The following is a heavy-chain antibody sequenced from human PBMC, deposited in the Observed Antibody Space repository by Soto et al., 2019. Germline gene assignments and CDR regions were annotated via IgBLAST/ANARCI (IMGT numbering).Heavy chain of an antibody. CDR1: GFTFSSYD. CDR3: ARDRRMAAAGTGGYYYGMDV. D-gene: IGHD6-13*01. CDR2: IGTAGDT. Sequence: GGSLRLSCAASGFTFSSYDMHWVRQATGKGLEWVSAIGTAGDTYYPGSVKGRFTISRENAKNSLYLQMNSLRAGETAVYYCARDRRMAAAGTGGYYYGMDVGGQGTTVTVSS. J-gene: IGHJ6*02. V-gene: IGHV3-13*01.